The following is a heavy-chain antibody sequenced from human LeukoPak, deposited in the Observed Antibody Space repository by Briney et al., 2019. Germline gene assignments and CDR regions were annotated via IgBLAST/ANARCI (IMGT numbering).Heavy chain of an antibody. CDR3: ARDGDSSSWYTRFYYYYGMDV. J-gene: IGHJ6*02. Sequence: PGGSLRLSCTVLNFTFSDAWMNWVRQAPGKGLEWVANIKQDGSEKYYVDSVKGRFTISRDNAKNSLYLQMNSLRAEDTAVYYCARDGDSSSWYTRFYYYYGMDVWGQGTTVTVSS. CDR1: NFTFSDAW. V-gene: IGHV3-7*03. CDR2: IKQDGSEK. D-gene: IGHD6-13*01.